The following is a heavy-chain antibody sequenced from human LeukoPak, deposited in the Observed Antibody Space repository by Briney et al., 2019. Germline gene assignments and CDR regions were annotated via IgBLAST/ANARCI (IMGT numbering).Heavy chain of an antibody. CDR1: GYTFTGYY. CDR3: ARDLGSSTSCTAY. Sequence: ASVKVSCKASGYTFTGYYMHWVRQAPGQGLEWMGWINPKSGGTNYAQKLQGRVTMTRDTSISTAYMELSRLRSDDTAVYYSARDLGSSTSCTAYWGQGTLVTVSS. J-gene: IGHJ4*02. V-gene: IGHV1-2*02. CDR2: INPKSGGT. D-gene: IGHD2-2*01.